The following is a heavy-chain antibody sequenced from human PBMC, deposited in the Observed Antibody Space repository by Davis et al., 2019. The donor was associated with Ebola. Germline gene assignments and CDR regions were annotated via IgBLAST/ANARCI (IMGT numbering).Heavy chain of an antibody. CDR1: GYTFTNYY. D-gene: IGHD5-12*01. V-gene: IGHV1-46*03. CDR2: INPNDGRT. Sequence: ASVKVSCKASGYTFTNYYMHWVRQAPGQGLDCMGMINPNDGRTIYAQKFQGRVTVTRDTSTTTVYMDLSSLRSEDTALYYCTTPGGQDSGYDVFDIWGQGTMVTVSS. CDR3: TTPGGQDSGYDVFDI. J-gene: IGHJ3*02.